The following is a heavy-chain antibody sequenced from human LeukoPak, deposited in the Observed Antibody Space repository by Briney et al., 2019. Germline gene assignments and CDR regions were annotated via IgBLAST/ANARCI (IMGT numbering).Heavy chain of an antibody. CDR1: GFTFSSYA. CDR2: ISYDGSNK. CDR3: ARAGYSGYDSRYYYYMDV. Sequence: GGSLRLSCAASGFTFSSYAMHWVRQAPGKGLEWVAVISYDGSNKYYADSVKGRFTISRDNSKNTLYLQMNSLRAEDTAVYYCARAGYSGYDSRYYYYMDVWGKGTTVTVSS. J-gene: IGHJ6*03. V-gene: IGHV3-30*04. D-gene: IGHD5-12*01.